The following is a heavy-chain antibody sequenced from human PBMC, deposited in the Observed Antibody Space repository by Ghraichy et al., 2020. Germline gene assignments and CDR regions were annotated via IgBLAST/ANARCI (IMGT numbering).Heavy chain of an antibody. Sequence: SETLSLTCTVSGGSISSSSYYWGWIRQPPGKGLEWIGSIYYSGSTYYNPSLKSRVTISVDTSKNQFSLKLSSVTAADTAVYYCARQAYYDFWSGYYLGWFDPWGQGTLVTVSS. J-gene: IGHJ5*02. CDR1: GGSISSSSYY. CDR3: ARQAYYDFWSGYYLGWFDP. CDR2: IYYSGST. V-gene: IGHV4-39*01. D-gene: IGHD3-3*01.